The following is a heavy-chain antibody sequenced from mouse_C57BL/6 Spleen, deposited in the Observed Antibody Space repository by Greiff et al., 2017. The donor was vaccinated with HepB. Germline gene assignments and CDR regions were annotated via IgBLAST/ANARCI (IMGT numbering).Heavy chain of an antibody. D-gene: IGHD1-1*01. V-gene: IGHV1-62-2*01. CDR2: FYPGSGSI. J-gene: IGHJ4*01. CDR3: ARHEDRPYYYGSSYYAMDY. CDR1: GYTFTEYT. Sequence: QVQLQQSGAELVKPGASVKLSCKASGYTFTEYTIHWVKQRSGQGLEWIGWFYPGSGSIKYNEKFKDKATLTADKSSSTVYMELSRLTSEDSAVYFCARHEDRPYYYGSSYYAMDYWGQGTSVTFSS.